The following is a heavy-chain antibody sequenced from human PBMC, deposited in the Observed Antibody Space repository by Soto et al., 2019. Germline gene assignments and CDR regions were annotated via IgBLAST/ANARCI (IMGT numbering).Heavy chain of an antibody. CDR3: ARERPGYFDWLLTRDLYYYYGMDV. J-gene: IGHJ6*02. CDR1: RYTFTSYG. CDR2: ISAYNGNT. Sequence: ASVKVSCKASRYTFTSYGISWVRQAPGQGLEWMGLISAYNGNTNYAQKLQGRVTMTTDTSTSTAYMELRSLRSDDTAVYYCARERPGYFDWLLTRDLYYYYGMDVWGQGTTVTVSS. D-gene: IGHD3-9*01. V-gene: IGHV1-18*01.